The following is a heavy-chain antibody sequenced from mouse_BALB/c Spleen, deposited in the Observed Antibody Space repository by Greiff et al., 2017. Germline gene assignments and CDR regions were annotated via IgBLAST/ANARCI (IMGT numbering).Heavy chain of an antibody. Sequence: VQLQQSGPGLVQPSQSLSITCTVSGFSLTSYGVHWVRPSPGKGLGWLGVIWSGGSTDYNAAFISRLSISKDNSKSQVFFKMNRLQANDTAIYYCARVLYGKPCTMDYWGQGTSVTVSS. CDR2: IWSGGST. D-gene: IGHD2-1*01. J-gene: IGHJ4*01. V-gene: IGHV2-2*02. CDR3: ARVLYGKPCTMDY. CDR1: GFSLTSYG.